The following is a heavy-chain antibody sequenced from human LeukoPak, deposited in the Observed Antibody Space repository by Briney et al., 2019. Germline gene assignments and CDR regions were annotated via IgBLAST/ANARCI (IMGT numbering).Heavy chain of an antibody. CDR2: ISSNGGST. J-gene: IGHJ4*02. CDR3: ARGYCSSTSCPYYFDY. D-gene: IGHD2-2*01. V-gene: IGHV3-64*01. Sequence: PGGSLRLSCAASGFTFSSYAMHWVRQAPGKGLEYVSAISSNGGSTYCANSVKGRFTISRDNSKNTLYLQMGSLRAEDMAVYYCARGYCSSTSCPYYFDYWGQGTLVTVSS. CDR1: GFTFSSYA.